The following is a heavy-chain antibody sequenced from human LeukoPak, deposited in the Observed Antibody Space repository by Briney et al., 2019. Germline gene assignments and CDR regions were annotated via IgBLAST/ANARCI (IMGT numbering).Heavy chain of an antibody. J-gene: IGHJ4*02. CDR2: ISAYNANT. V-gene: IGHV1-18*04. CDR1: GYTFTGYY. CDR3: ARVGLLWFGESFDY. Sequence: ASVKVSCKASGYTFTGYYMHWVRQAPGQGLEWMGWISAYNANTNYAQNLQGRVTMTTDTSTTTAYMDLRSPRSDDTAVYYCARVGLLWFGESFDYWGQGTLVTVSS. D-gene: IGHD3-10*01.